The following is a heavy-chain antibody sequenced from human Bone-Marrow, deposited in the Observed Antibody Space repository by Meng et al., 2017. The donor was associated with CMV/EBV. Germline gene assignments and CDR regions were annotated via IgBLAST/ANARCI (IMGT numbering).Heavy chain of an antibody. CDR3: ARDTGVTPPYYYYGMDV. Sequence: SETLSLTCTVSGGSVSSGSYYWSWIRQPPGKGLEWIGYIYYSGSTNYNPSLKSRVTISVDTSKNQFSLKLSSVTAADTAVYYCARDTGVTPPYYYYGMDVWGQGTTVTVSS. CDR2: IYYSGST. D-gene: IGHD4-23*01. J-gene: IGHJ6*02. V-gene: IGHV4-61*01. CDR1: GGSVSSGSYY.